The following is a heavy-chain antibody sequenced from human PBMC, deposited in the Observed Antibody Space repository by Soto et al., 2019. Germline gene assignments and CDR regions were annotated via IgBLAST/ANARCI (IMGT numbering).Heavy chain of an antibody. CDR3: GRGGRIVAAASVD. J-gene: IGHJ4*02. V-gene: IGHV3-74*01. Sequence: EVQLVESGGGLVQPGGSLRLSCAVSGLTFSNYWMNWVRQAPGKGLVWVSRINSDGSSTDYADSVKGRFTISRDNAKNTLYLEMNSLRAEDMAVYYCGRGGRIVAAASVDWGQGTLVTVSS. CDR1: GLTFSNYW. CDR2: INSDGSST. D-gene: IGHD6-25*01.